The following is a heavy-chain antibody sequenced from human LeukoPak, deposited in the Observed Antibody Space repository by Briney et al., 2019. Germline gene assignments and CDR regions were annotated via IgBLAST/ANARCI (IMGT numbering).Heavy chain of an antibody. D-gene: IGHD6-19*01. CDR3: AHTDSPGYSSVWYVNNWFYP. CDR2: IYWNDDK. CDR1: GFSLSTTGVG. Sequence: SGPTLVKPTQTLTLTCTFSGFSLSTTGVGVGWIRQPPGKALEWLALIYWNDDKRYSPSLESRLTITKDTSKNQVVLTMTNMDPVDTSTYYCAHTDSPGYSSVWYVNNWFYPWGQGTLVTVSS. V-gene: IGHV2-5*01. J-gene: IGHJ5*02.